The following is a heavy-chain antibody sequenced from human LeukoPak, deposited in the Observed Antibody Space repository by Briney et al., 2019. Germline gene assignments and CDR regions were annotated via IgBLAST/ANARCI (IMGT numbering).Heavy chain of an antibody. V-gene: IGHV4-4*07. D-gene: IGHD6-13*01. Sequence: PSETLSLTCTVSGGSISSYYWSWIRQPAGKGLEWIGRIYTSGSTNYNPSLKSRVTMSVDTSKNQFSLKLSSVTAADTAVYYCARDCHIAAAGRGTYFDYWGQGTLVTVSS. CDR2: IYTSGST. CDR3: ARDCHIAAAGRGTYFDY. CDR1: GGSISSYY. J-gene: IGHJ4*02.